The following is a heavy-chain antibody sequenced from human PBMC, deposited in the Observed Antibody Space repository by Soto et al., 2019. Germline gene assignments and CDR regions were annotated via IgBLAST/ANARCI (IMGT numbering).Heavy chain of an antibody. CDR2: ISGSGGST. D-gene: IGHD6-13*01. CDR3: AKETQYSSSWYVGWFDP. CDR1: GFTFSSYA. Sequence: GGSLRLSCAASGFTFSSYAMSWVRQAPGKGLEWVSAISGSGGSTYYADSVKGRFTISRDNSKNTLYLQMNSLRAEDTAVYYCAKETQYSSSWYVGWFDPWGQGTLVTVSS. V-gene: IGHV3-23*01. J-gene: IGHJ5*02.